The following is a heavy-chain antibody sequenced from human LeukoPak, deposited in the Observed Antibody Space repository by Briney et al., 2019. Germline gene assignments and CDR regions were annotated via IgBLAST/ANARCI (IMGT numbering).Heavy chain of an antibody. V-gene: IGHV3-48*03. CDR2: ISSSGSII. CDR1: GFTFSSYE. D-gene: IGHD2-2*01. CDR3: ARDQRSSGASDI. J-gene: IGHJ3*02. Sequence: GGSLRLSCAASGFTFSSYELNWVRQAPGKGLEWVSYISSSGSIIYYADSVKGRFTISRDNAKDSLYLQMNSLRAEDTAIYHCARDQRSSGASDIWGQGTMVTVSS.